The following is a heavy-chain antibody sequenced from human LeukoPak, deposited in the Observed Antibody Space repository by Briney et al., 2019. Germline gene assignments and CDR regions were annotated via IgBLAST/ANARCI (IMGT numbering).Heavy chain of an antibody. CDR2: ISAYNGST. V-gene: IGHV1-18*01. D-gene: IGHD3-22*01. CDR1: GYTFTSYG. CDR3: ARDSYYYDSSGYWPGAFDI. J-gene: IGHJ3*02. Sequence: ASVKVSCKASGYTFTSYGISWVRQAPGQGLEWMGWISAYNGSTNYAQKLQGRVTMTTDTSTSTAYMELRSLRSDDTAVYYCARDSYYYDSSGYWPGAFDIWGQGTMVTVSS.